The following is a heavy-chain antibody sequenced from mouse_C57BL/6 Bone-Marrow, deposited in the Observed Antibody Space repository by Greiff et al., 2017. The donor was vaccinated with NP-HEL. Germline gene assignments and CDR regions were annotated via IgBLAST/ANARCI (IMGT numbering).Heavy chain of an antibody. D-gene: IGHD2-4*01. CDR2: ISSGGRYT. V-gene: IGHV5-6*01. CDR1: GFTFSSYG. J-gene: IGHJ3*01. Sequence: EVKLQESGGDLVKPGGSLKLSCAASGFTFSSYGMSWVRQTPDKRLEWVATISSGGRYTYYPDSVKGRFTISRDNAKNTLYLQMSSLKSEDTAMYYCARQDDYDGGAYWGQGTLVTVSA. CDR3: ARQDDYDGGAY.